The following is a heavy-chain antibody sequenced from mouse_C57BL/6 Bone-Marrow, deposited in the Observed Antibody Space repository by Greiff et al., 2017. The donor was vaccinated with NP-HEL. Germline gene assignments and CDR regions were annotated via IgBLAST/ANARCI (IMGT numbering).Heavy chain of an antibody. CDR3: ARDRKITTTGYYFDY. V-gene: IGHV5-4*01. CDR2: ISDGGSYT. J-gene: IGHJ2*01. D-gene: IGHD2-4*01. Sequence: EVQVVESGGGLVKPGGSLKLSCAASGFTFSSYAMSWVRQTPEKRLEWVATISDGGSYTYYPDNVKGRFTISRDNAKNNLYLQMSHLKSEDTAMYYCARDRKITTTGYYFDYWGQGTTLTVSS. CDR1: GFTFSSYA.